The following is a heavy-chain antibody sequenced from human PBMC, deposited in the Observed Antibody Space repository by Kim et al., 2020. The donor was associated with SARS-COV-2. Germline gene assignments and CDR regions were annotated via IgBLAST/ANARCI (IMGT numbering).Heavy chain of an antibody. CDR2: IYYSGST. J-gene: IGHJ5*02. CDR3: ARSIGWFDP. Sequence: SETLSLTCTVSGGSISSYYWSWIRQPPGKGLEWIGYIYYSGSTNYNPSLKSRVTISVDTSKNQFSLKLSSVTAVDTAVYYCARSIGWFDPWGQGTLVTVS. CDR1: GGSISSYY. V-gene: IGHV4-59*08. D-gene: IGHD3-3*02.